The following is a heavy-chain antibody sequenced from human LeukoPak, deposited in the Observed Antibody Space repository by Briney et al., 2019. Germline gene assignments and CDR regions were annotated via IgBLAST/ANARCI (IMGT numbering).Heavy chain of an antibody. J-gene: IGHJ4*02. Sequence: GGSLRLSCAASGFTFSSYGMSWVRQAPGKGLEWVSYISSSSSTIHYADSVRGRFTISRDNAKNSLLLQMNSLRAEDTTVYYCARGGHYYGSGSYYLDYWGQGNLVTVSS. V-gene: IGHV3-48*01. CDR2: ISSSSSTI. D-gene: IGHD3-10*01. CDR3: ARGGHYYGSGSYYLDY. CDR1: GFTFSSYG.